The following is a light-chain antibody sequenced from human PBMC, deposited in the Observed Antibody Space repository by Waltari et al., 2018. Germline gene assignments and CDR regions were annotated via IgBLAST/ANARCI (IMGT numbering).Light chain of an antibody. CDR1: RSINSY. V-gene: IGKV1-39*01. CDR2: AAS. J-gene: IGKJ2*01. Sequence: DIQMTQSPSSLSASVGDRVTITCRASRSINSYLSGYQHKPGKAPKLLIYAASTLQSGVPSRFSGSGSGTDFTLTISSLQPEDFATYYCQQSHSAPPYTFGQGTKLEIK. CDR3: QQSHSAPPYT.